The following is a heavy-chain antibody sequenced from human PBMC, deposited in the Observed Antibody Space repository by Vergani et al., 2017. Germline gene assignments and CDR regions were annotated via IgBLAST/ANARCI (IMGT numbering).Heavy chain of an antibody. CDR2: SNWNSDSI. Sequence: EVQLVESGGGFVQPGRSLRLSCAASGFTFDDYAMHWVRQAPGKGLEWVSGSNWNSDSIAYADSVKGRFTISRDNAKNSLYLQMNSLRAEDTALYYCVKDIAASGNYWYFDLWGRGTLVTVSS. D-gene: IGHD6-13*01. CDR1: GFTFDDYA. V-gene: IGHV3-9*01. J-gene: IGHJ2*01. CDR3: VKDIAASGNYWYFDL.